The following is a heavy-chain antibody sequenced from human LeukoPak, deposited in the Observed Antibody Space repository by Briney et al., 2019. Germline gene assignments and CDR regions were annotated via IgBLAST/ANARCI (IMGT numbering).Heavy chain of an antibody. Sequence: SETLSLTCTVSGGSISSDYWSWIRQSPGKGLEWIGYIYYSGSTNYNPSLKSRVTISVDTSKNQFSLKLSSVTAADTAVYYCARGDTMVRGVIPTDYWGQGTLVTVSS. CDR2: IYYSGST. CDR1: GGSISSDY. V-gene: IGHV4-59*01. J-gene: IGHJ4*02. D-gene: IGHD3-10*01. CDR3: ARGDTMVRGVIPTDY.